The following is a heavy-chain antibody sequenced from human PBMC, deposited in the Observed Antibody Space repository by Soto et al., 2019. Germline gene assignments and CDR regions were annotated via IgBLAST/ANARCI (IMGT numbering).Heavy chain of an antibody. D-gene: IGHD4-17*01. J-gene: IGHJ5*02. Sequence: SETLSLTCTVSGGSISSYYWSWIRQPPGKGLEWIGYIYYTGTTNYNPSLKSRVTISVDTSKNQFSLKLSSVTAADTAVYYCKKIKWDDYGGIFDPWGQGNLVTVSS. V-gene: IGHV4-59*01. CDR2: IYYTGTT. CDR1: GGSISSYY. CDR3: KKIKWDDYGGIFDP.